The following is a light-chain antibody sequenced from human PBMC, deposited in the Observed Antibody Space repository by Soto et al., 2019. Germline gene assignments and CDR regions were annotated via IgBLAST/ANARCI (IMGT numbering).Light chain of an antibody. CDR3: QQYNTYPWT. CDR2: GAS. J-gene: IGKJ1*01. V-gene: IGKV1-5*01. Sequence: DIQITRCPSTPYASVGDRVTFTCRASQSIRSRLAWYQQKPGKAPSLMISGASTLESGVPSRFSASPLSGSASGTAFSLTIGSLQHDDFATAYCQQYNTYPWTFGPGTKVDIK. CDR1: QSIRSR.